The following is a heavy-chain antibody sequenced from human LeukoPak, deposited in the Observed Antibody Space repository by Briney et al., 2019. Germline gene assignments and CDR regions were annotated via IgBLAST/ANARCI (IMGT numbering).Heavy chain of an antibody. D-gene: IGHD3-22*01. CDR3: ARDPNKYYYDSSGYSYFDY. Sequence: ASVKVSCKASGYTFTGYYMHWVRQAPGQGLEWMGWINPNSGGTNYAQKFQGRVTMTRDTSISTACMELSRLRSDDTAVYYCARDPNKYYYDSSGYSYFDYWGQGTLVTVSS. CDR1: GYTFTGYY. V-gene: IGHV1-2*02. J-gene: IGHJ4*02. CDR2: INPNSGGT.